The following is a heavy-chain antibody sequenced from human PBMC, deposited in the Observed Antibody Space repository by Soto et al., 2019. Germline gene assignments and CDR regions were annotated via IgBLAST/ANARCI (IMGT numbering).Heavy chain of an antibody. CDR2: ISYDGSNK. Sequence: GGSLRLSCAASGFTFSSYAMHWVRQAPGKGLEWVAVISYDGSNKYYADSVKGRFTISRDNSKNTLYLQMNSLRAEDTAVYYCAREVLTGYYYFDYWGQGTLVTVSS. CDR3: AREVLTGYYYFDY. V-gene: IGHV3-30-3*01. J-gene: IGHJ4*02. D-gene: IGHD3-9*01. CDR1: GFTFSSYA.